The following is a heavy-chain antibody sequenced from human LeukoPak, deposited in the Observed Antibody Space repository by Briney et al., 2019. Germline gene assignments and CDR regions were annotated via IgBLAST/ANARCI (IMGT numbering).Heavy chain of an antibody. V-gene: IGHV3-30*18. CDR3: AKELRGSYYSYYYYMDV. J-gene: IGHJ6*03. CDR2: ISYDGSNK. CDR1: GFTFSSYG. Sequence: PGGSLRLSCAASGFTFSSYGMRWVRQAPGKGLEWVAVISYDGSNKYYADSVKGRFTISRDNSKNTLYLQMNSLRAEDTAVYYCAKELRGSYYSYYYYMDVWGKGTTVTVSS. D-gene: IGHD1-26*01.